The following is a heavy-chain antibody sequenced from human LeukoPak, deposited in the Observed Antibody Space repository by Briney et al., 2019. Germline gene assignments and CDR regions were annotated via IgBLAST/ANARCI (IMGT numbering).Heavy chain of an antibody. D-gene: IGHD1-26*01. CDR2: IYRAEST. J-gene: IGHJ6*02. Sequence: GGSLRLSCAASGFTVSSSYMSWVRQAPGKGLEWVSVIYRAESTHYADSVKGRFTISRDTSKNTLNFQMNSLRVDDTAVYYCARNTYSGGYLYGLDVWGRGTTVTVSS. CDR1: GFTVSSSY. V-gene: IGHV3-66*01. CDR3: ARNTYSGGYLYGLDV.